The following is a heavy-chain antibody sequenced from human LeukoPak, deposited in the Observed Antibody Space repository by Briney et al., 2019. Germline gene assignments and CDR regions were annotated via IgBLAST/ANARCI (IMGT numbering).Heavy chain of an antibody. D-gene: IGHD3-10*01. Sequence: GGSLRLSCAASGFTFNSYSMNWVRQAPGKGLEWVSSISGSRSYIYYADSVKGRFTISRDNAKNSLYLQMNSLRAEDDTAVYYCARVGSGNTEDMDVWGKGTTVTVSS. CDR2: ISGSRSYI. J-gene: IGHJ6*03. CDR3: ARVGSGNTEDMDV. CDR1: GFTFNSYS. V-gene: IGHV3-21*01.